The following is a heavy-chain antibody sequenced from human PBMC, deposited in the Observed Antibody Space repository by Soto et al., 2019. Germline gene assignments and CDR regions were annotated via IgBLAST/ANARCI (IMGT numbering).Heavy chain of an antibody. CDR2: IYHSGST. CDR1: GGSISSSNC. J-gene: IGHJ3*02. CDR3: AIDLGGWSSGWYLQDI. Sequence: QVQLQESGPGLVNPSGTLSLTCAGSGGSISSSNCLSWVRQPPGKGLEWIGEIYHSGSTNYNPSLKSRVTISVDKSKNQFSLKLSSVTAADTAVYYCAIDLGGWSSGWYLQDIWGQGTMVTVSS. V-gene: IGHV4-4*02. D-gene: IGHD6-19*01.